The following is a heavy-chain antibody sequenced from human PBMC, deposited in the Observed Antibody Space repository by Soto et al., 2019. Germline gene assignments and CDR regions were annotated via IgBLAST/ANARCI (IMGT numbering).Heavy chain of an antibody. D-gene: IGHD3-10*01. CDR1: GGTFNTHT. CDR2: IIPMLGMS. Sequence: QVHLVQFGAEVRKPGSSVKVSCTASGGTFNTHTISWVRQAPALGLEWMGRIIPMLGMSNSPHKFQGRVSITADKSTSTVYMALSRLTSDDTAVYYCATSYGSGSSHFDSWGQGTLVTVSS. J-gene: IGHJ4*02. CDR3: ATSYGSGSSHFDS. V-gene: IGHV1-69*02.